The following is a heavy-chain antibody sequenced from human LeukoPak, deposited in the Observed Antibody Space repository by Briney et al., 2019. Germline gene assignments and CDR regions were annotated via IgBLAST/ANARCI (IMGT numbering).Heavy chain of an antibody. CDR1: GGSFSGYY. Sequence: SETLSLTCAVYGGSFSGYYWSWIRQPPGEGLEWIGEINHSGSTNYNPSLKSRVTISVDTSKNQFSLKLSSVTAADTAVYYCATGLVDVVAGGYWGQGTLVTVSS. D-gene: IGHD5-12*01. CDR3: ATGLVDVVAGGY. J-gene: IGHJ4*02. V-gene: IGHV4-34*01. CDR2: INHSGST.